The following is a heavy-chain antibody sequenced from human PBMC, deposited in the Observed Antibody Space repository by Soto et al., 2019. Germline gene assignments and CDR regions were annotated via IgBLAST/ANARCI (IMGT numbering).Heavy chain of an antibody. D-gene: IGHD3-22*01. J-gene: IGHJ5*02. Sequence: QMQLQASGPGLVKPSETLSLTCNVSGASVSNGYWSWIRQPPGKGLEWIGFMYFGGSFNYNPSLTSRATISVETSKNQFSMQLTSVTASDTAVYYCARSYYDSTGFAVDPWGQGTLVTVSS. CDR1: GASVSNGY. CDR2: MYFGGSF. V-gene: IGHV4-59*02. CDR3: ARSYYDSTGFAVDP.